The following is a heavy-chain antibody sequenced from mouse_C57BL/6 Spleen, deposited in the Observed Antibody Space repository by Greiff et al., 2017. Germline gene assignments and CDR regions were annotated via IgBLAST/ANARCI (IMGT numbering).Heavy chain of an antibody. V-gene: IGHV14-4*01. CDR3: TTATGYFDY. Sequence: VQLKESGAELVRPGASVKLSCTASGFNIKDDYMHWVKQRPEQGLEWIGWIDPENGDTEYASKFQGKATITADTSSNTAYLQLSSLTSEDTAVYYCTTATGYFDYWGQGTTLTVSS. D-gene: IGHD1-1*01. J-gene: IGHJ2*01. CDR1: GFNIKDDY. CDR2: IDPENGDT.